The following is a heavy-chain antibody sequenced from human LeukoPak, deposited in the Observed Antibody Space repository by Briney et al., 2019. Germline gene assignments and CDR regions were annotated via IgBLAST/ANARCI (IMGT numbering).Heavy chain of an antibody. CDR3: ATDVGPYCSSTSCYEFDY. Sequence: GASVKVSCKASGYTFTGYYMHWVRQAPGQGLEWMGWINPNSGGTNYAQKFQGRVTMTEDTSTDTAYMELSSLRSEDTAVYYCATDVGPYCSSTSCYEFDYWGQGTLVTVSS. CDR1: GYTFTGYY. D-gene: IGHD2-2*01. V-gene: IGHV1-2*02. J-gene: IGHJ4*02. CDR2: INPNSGGT.